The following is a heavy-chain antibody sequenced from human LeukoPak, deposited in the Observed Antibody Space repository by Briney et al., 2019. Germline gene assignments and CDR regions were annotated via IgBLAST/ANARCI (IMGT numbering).Heavy chain of an antibody. D-gene: IGHD6-19*01. Sequence: AASVKVSCKASGYTLTELSMHCVRQAPGKGLEWMGGFDPEDGETIYAQKFQGRVTMTEDTSTDTAYMELSSLTSEDTAIYYCARGQWVATNSAYYFDYWGQGTLVTVSS. CDR2: FDPEDGET. CDR3: ARGQWVATNSAYYFDY. CDR1: GYTLTELS. V-gene: IGHV1-24*01. J-gene: IGHJ4*02.